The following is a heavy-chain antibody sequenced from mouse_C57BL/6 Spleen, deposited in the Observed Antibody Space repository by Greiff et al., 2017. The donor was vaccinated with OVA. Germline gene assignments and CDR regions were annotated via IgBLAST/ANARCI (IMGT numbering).Heavy chain of an antibody. J-gene: IGHJ3*01. CDR2: ISYDGSN. D-gene: IGHD2-4*01. CDR1: GYSITSGYY. V-gene: IGHV3-6*01. Sequence: EVKLQESGPGLVKPSQSLSLTCSVTGYSITSGYYWNWIRQFPGNKLEWMGYISYDGSNNYNPSLKNRISITRDTSKNQFFLKLNSVTTEDTATYYCARGRIYYDYDNGFAYWGQGTLVTVSA. CDR3: ARGRIYYDYDNGFAY.